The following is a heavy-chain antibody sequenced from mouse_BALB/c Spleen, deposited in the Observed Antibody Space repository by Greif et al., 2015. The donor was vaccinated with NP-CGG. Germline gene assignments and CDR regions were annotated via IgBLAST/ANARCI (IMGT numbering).Heavy chain of an antibody. J-gene: IGHJ4*01. V-gene: IGHV1-87*01. CDR3: ARKEAMDY. CDR2: IYPGDGDT. Sequence: QVQLQQSGAELARPGASVKLSCKASGYTFTSYWMQWVKQRPGQGLEWIGAIYPGDGDTRYTQKFKGKATLTADKSSSTAYMQLSSLAPEDSAVYYCARKEAMDYWGQGTSVTVSS. CDR1: GYTFTSYW.